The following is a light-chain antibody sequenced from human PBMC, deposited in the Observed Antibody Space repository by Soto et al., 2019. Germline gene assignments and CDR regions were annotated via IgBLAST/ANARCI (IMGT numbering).Light chain of an antibody. CDR2: DAS. CDR1: QSVSSN. J-gene: IGKJ3*01. V-gene: IGKV3-15*01. CDR3: QQYNNWRPFT. Sequence: EIVMTQSPATLSVSPGERATLSCRASQSVSSNLAWYQQKPGQAPRLLIYDASTRATGIPARFSGSRSGTEFDLTISSRQSEDVAVDYCQQYNNWRPFTFGQGTKVDIK.